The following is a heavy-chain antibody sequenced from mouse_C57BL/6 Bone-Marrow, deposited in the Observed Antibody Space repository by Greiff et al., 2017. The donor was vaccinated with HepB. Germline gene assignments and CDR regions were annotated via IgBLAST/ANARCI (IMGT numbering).Heavy chain of an antibody. V-gene: IGHV1-82*01. J-gene: IGHJ4*01. CDR1: GYAFSSSW. CDR3: ANVFYAMDY. Sequence: QVQLQQSGPELVKPGASVKISCKASGYAFSSSWMNWVKQRPGKGLEWIGRIYPGDGDTNYNGKFKGKATLTADKSSSTAYMQLSSLTSEDSAVYFCANVFYAMDYWGQGTSVTVSS. CDR2: IYPGDGDT.